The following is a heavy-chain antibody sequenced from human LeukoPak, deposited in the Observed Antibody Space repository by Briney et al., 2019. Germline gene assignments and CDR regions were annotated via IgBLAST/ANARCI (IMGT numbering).Heavy chain of an antibody. D-gene: IGHD3-22*01. CDR1: GFTFSDYY. J-gene: IGHJ4*02. CDR2: ISSSGSTI. Sequence: PGGSLRLSCAASGFTFSDYYMSWIRQAPGKGLEWVSYISSSGSTIYYADSVKGRFTISRDNAKNSLYLQMNSLRAEDTAVYYCARVDSSGYYYGWFDYWGQGTLVTVSS. V-gene: IGHV3-11*04. CDR3: ARVDSSGYYYGWFDY.